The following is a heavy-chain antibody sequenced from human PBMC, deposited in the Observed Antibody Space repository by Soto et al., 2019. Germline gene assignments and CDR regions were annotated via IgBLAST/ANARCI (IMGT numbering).Heavy chain of an antibody. V-gene: IGHV4-31*02. CDR1: GGSIRSGGYY. Sequence: LCGGSIRSGGYYWSWIRQHPGKGLEWIGYIYYSGSTYYNPSLKSRVTISVDTSKNQFSLKLSSVTAADTAVYYCVGELWHISHYWGQGTLVTVSS. CDR3: VGELWHISHY. CDR2: IYYSGST. J-gene: IGHJ4*02. D-gene: IGHD2-21*01.